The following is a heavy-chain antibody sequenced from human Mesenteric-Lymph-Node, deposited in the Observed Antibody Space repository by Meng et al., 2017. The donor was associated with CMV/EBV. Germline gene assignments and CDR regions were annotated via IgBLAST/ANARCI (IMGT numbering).Heavy chain of an antibody. CDR2: MNPISGST. Sequence: ASVKVSCKASGYAFTSYDINWVRQAPGQGLEWVGWMNPISGSTAYAQKFQGRVTMTEDTSTDTAYMELSSLRSEDTAVYYCATTSYNWNDVARGFDPWGQGTLVTVSS. CDR1: GYAFTSYD. V-gene: IGHV1-8*01. CDR3: ATTSYNWNDVARGFDP. D-gene: IGHD1-20*01. J-gene: IGHJ5*02.